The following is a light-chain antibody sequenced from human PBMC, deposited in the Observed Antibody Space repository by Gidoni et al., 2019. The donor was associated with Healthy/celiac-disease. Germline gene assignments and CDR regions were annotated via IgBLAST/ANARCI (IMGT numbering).Light chain of an antibody. J-gene: IGKJ4*01. CDR3: QQYGSSPLT. CDR1: QRVSSSY. CDR2: GAS. V-gene: IGKV3-20*01. Sequence: GTLSLSPGERATLSCSASQRVSSSYLAWYQQKPGQAPRLLIYGASSRATGIPDRFSGSGSGTDFTLTISRLEPEDFAVYYCQQYGSSPLTFGGGTKVEIK.